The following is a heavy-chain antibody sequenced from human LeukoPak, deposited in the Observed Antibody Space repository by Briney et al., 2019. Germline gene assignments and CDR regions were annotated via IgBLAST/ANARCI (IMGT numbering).Heavy chain of an antibody. CDR2: IYYSGST. V-gene: IGHV4-39*07. CDR1: GGSISSSSYY. CDR3: ARRRDYFDY. J-gene: IGHJ4*02. Sequence: SETLSLTCTVSGGSISSSSYYWGWIRQPPGKGLEWIGSIYYSGSTYYNPSLKSRVTISVDTSKNQFSLKLSSVTAADTAVYYCARRRDYFDYWGQGTLVTVSS.